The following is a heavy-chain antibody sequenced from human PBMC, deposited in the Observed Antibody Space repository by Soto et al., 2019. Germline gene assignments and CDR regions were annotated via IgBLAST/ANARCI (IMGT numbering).Heavy chain of an antibody. D-gene: IGHD3-10*01. J-gene: IGHJ4*02. CDR3: TSLGQWFEEPWRGQYFDF. CDR1: GYSVTSYY. V-gene: IGHV1-46*03. Sequence: QVQLVQSGAEVRKPGASVKVSCKASGYSVTSYYIHWVRQAPGQGLEWMGIINPSGDTTTYAQRFQGRVTMTRDTSTTTTSMGLSSRRSKDTAVYFCTSLGQWFEEPWRGQYFDFWGQGTLVTVSS. CDR2: INPSGDTT.